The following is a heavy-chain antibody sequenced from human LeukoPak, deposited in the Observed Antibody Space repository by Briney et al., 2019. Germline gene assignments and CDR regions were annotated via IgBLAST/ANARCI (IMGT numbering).Heavy chain of an antibody. D-gene: IGHD2/OR15-2a*01. V-gene: IGHV4-39*01. CDR2: IYYSGST. CDR3: ARENSTMSGPSFDH. J-gene: IGHJ4*02. Sequence: SETLSLTCTVSGGSISSNSHYWGWIRQSPGKGLEWIGSIYYSGSTYCNPSLKSRLAISVDTSKNQFSLKLRSVTAADMAVYYCARENSTMSGPSFDHRGQGTLVTVSS. CDR1: GGSISSNSHY.